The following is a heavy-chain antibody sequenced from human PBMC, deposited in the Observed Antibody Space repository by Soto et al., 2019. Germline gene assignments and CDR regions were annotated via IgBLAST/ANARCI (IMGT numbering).Heavy chain of an antibody. CDR3: TRDRYYGSGSYWFDP. Sequence: GLLRLSCTASGFTFGDYAMSWFRQAPGKGLEWVGFIRSKAYGGTTEYAASVKGRFTISRDDSKSIAYLQMNSLKTEDTAVYYCTRDRYYGSGSYWFDPWGQGTLVTVSS. J-gene: IGHJ5*02. CDR2: IRSKAYGGTT. CDR1: GFTFGDYA. D-gene: IGHD3-10*01. V-gene: IGHV3-49*03.